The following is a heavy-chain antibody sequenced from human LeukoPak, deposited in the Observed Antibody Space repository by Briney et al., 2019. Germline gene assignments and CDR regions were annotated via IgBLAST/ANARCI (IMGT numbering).Heavy chain of an antibody. CDR2: IYHSGST. J-gene: IGHJ4*02. V-gene: IGHV4-38-2*02. CDR3: ARKDSSGRGYYFDY. Sequence: SETLSLTCTVSGYSISSGYYWGWIRQPPGKGLGWIGSIYHSGSTYYNPSLKSRVTISVDTSKNQFSLKLSSVTAADTAVYYCARKDSSGRGYYFDYWGQGTLVTVSS. D-gene: IGHD3-22*01. CDR1: GYSISSGYY.